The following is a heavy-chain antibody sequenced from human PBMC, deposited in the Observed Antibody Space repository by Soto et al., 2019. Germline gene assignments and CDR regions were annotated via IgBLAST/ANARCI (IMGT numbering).Heavy chain of an antibody. J-gene: IGHJ5*02. Sequence: SETLSLTCTISGGSISSYFWGWIRQPPGKGLEWIAYMYSSGSMNYNPSLKSRVTMSLDTSKNHFSLKLSSVTAADTAVYYCARVRYYDTTNWFDPWGQGTLVTVSS. CDR2: MYSSGSM. D-gene: IGHD3-22*01. CDR1: GGSISSYF. CDR3: ARVRYYDTTNWFDP. V-gene: IGHV4-59*01.